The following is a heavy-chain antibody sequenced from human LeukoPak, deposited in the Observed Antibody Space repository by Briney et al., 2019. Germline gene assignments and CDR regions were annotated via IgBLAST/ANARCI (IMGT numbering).Heavy chain of an antibody. CDR3: AKRGGTESFYYYYYMDV. Sequence: GGSLTLPCAASGFTFSSYDMTWVRQAPGKGLEWVSLISRSGGTTYYADSVKGRFTISRDNSKNTLYLQMNSLRAEDTAEYYCAKRGGTESFYYYYYMDVWGKGTTVTVSS. CDR1: GFTFSSYD. V-gene: IGHV3-23*01. D-gene: IGHD2-15*01. J-gene: IGHJ6*03. CDR2: ISRSGGTT.